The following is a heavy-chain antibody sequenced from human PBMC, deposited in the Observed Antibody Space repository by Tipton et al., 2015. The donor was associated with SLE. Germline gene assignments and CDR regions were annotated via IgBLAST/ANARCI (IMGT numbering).Heavy chain of an antibody. CDR2: INHSGST. CDR1: GGSISSYY. J-gene: IGHJ4*02. CDR3: ARVERAARGFDY. D-gene: IGHD6-13*01. V-gene: IGHV4-34*01. Sequence: GLVKPSETLSLTCTVSGGSISSYYWSWIRQPPGKGLEWIGEINHSGSTNYNPSLKSRVTISVDTSKNQFSLKLSSVTAADTAVYYCARVERAARGFDYWGQGTLVTVSS.